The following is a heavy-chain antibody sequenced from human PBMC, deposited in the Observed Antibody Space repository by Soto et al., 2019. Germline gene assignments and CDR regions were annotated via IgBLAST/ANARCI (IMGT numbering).Heavy chain of an antibody. Sequence: QVQLVQSGAEVKKPESSVKVSCKAPGGTFSTYAISWVRQAPGQGLEWMGGIIPMFGTENYAQRFQDRVXXXXXXXXXXXXXXXXXXXXXXXXXXXXXXXXXXXXRRINNGYSGWGQGTLVTVSS. V-gene: IGHV1-69*05. D-gene: IGHD1-1*01. CDR2: IIPMFGTE. J-gene: IGHJ4*02. CDR3: XXXXXXXXRRINNGYSG. CDR1: GGTFSTYA.